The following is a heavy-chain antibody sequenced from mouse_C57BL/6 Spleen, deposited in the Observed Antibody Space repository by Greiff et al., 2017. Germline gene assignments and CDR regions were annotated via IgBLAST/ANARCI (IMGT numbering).Heavy chain of an antibody. CDR2: INPSNGGT. D-gene: IGHD1-1*01. CDR1: GYTFTRYW. CDR3: ARGITTVVAGDYFDY. V-gene: IGHV1-53*01. J-gene: IGHJ2*01. Sequence: QVQLQQPGTELVKPGASVKLSCKASGYTFTRYWMHWVKQRPGQGLEWIGNINPSNGGTNYNEKFKSKATLTVDKSSSTAYMQLSSLTSEDSAVYYCARGITTVVAGDYFDYWGQGTTLTVSS.